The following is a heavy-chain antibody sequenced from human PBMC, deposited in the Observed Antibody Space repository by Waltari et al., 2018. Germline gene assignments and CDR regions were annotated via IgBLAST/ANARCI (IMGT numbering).Heavy chain of an antibody. CDR1: GDSFGGYG. V-gene: IGHV1-69*12. D-gene: IGHD1-26*01. Sequence: HVQLVQSGAEVKKPGSSVKVSCKASGDSFGGYGISWVRLAPGQGLEWMGVIISMFGIREYSQKVQERLTITADESTSTAYMELSRLSSEDTAIYYCARHEVGISQYYYNMDVWGQGTTVTISS. CDR2: IISMFGIR. J-gene: IGHJ6*03. CDR3: ARHEVGISQYYYNMDV.